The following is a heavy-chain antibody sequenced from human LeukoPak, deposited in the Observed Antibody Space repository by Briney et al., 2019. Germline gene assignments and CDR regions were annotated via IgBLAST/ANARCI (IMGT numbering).Heavy chain of an antibody. V-gene: IGHV4-34*01. CDR1: GGSFSGYY. D-gene: IGHD2/OR15-2a*01. CDR2: INHSGST. J-gene: IGHJ6*03. Sequence: PSETLSLTCAVYGGSFSGYYWSWIRQPPGKGLEWIGEINHSGSTNYNPSLKSRVTISVDTSKNQFSLKLSSVTAADTALYYCARRDFLGDYYYYMDVWGKGTTVTVSS. CDR3: ARRDFLGDYYYYMDV.